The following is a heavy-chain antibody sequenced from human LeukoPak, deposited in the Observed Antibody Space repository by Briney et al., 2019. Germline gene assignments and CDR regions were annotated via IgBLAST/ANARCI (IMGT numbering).Heavy chain of an antibody. CDR1: GGSISSYY. D-gene: IGHD6-13*01. CDR2: IYYSGST. CDR3: ARAWQHPNLLDE. V-gene: IGHV4-59*12. J-gene: IGHJ4*02. Sequence: PSETLSLTCTVSGGSISSYYWSWIRQPPGKGLEWIGYIYYSGSTNYNPSLKSRVTISVDTSKNQFSLKLSSVTAADTAVYYCARAWQHPNLLDEWGQGTLVTVSS.